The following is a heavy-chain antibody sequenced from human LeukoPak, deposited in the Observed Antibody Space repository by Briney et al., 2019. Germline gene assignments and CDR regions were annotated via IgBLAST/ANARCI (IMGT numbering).Heavy chain of an antibody. D-gene: IGHD1-26*01. CDR1: GGTFSSYA. CDR3: ARSSGSYYYGFVRYNWFDP. J-gene: IGHJ5*02. V-gene: IGHV1-69*06. CDR2: IIPIFGTA. Sequence: SVKVSCKASGGTFSSYAISWVRQAPGQGLEWMGGIIPIFGTANYAQKFQGRVTITADKSTSTAYMELSSLRSEDTAVYYCARSSGSYYYGFVRYNWFDPWGQGTLVTVSS.